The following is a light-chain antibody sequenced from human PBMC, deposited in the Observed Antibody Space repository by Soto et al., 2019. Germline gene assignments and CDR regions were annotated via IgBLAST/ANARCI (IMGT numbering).Light chain of an antibody. CDR1: QSLSASF. V-gene: IGKV3D-20*02. CDR3: QQRSNWPLSIT. J-gene: IGKJ5*01. Sequence: IVLTQSPGTLSSSPGESATLSCRARQSLSASFLAWYQQKPGQAPRLLVFGASTRATGIPDRFSGSGSGTDFALTISSLEPEDFAVYYCQQRSNWPLSITFGQGTRLEIK. CDR2: GAS.